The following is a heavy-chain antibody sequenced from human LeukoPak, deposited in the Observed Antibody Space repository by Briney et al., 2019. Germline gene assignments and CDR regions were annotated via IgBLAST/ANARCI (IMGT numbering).Heavy chain of an antibody. CDR3: AIDPNWGTHS. J-gene: IGHJ4*02. CDR2: ITASGTAM. CDR1: GFTFSSYS. Sequence: GGSLRLSCAASGFTFSSYSMNWVRQAPGEGLEWVSHITASGTAMFYADSVKGRFTISRDNAKNSLYLQMNSLRDEDTAVYYCAIDPNWGTHSWGQGVLVTVSS. D-gene: IGHD7-27*01. V-gene: IGHV3-48*02.